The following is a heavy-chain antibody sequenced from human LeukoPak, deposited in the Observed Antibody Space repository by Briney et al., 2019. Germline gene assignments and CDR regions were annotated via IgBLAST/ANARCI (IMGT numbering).Heavy chain of an antibody. CDR2: IWYDGSNK. CDR3: AKARVKSAVATKVHPDAFDI. V-gene: IGHV3-30*02. CDR1: GFTFSSYG. Sequence: SGGSPRLSCAASGFTFSSYGMHWVRQAPGKGLEWVAVIWYDGSNKYYADSVKGRFTISRDNSKNTLYLQMNSLRAEDTAVYYCAKARVKSAVATKVHPDAFDIWGQGTMVTVSS. J-gene: IGHJ3*02. D-gene: IGHD6-19*01.